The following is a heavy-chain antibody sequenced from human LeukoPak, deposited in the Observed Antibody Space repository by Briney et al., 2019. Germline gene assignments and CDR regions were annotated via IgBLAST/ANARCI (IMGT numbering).Heavy chain of an antibody. CDR2: IYYSGGT. CDR3: AGRLRYFDWLFRGYMDV. CDR1: GGSISSSSYY. J-gene: IGHJ6*03. Sequence: SETLSLTCTVSGGSISSSSYYWGWIRQPPGKGLEWIGSIYYSGGTYYNPSLKSRVTISVDTSKNQFSLKLSSVTAADTAVYYCAGRLRYFDWLFRGYMDVWGKGTTVTISS. D-gene: IGHD3-9*01. V-gene: IGHV4-39*07.